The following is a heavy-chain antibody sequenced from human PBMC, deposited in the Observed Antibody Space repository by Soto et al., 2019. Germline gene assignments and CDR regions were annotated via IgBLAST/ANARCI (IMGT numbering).Heavy chain of an antibody. CDR3: ARETYSFNDY. V-gene: IGHV3-74*01. Sequence: LSLTCAASGFTFSGYWMHWVRQAPGEGLVWVSRINPDGGSTNYADSVKGRFTISRDNAKNTLFLQMNGLRAEDTAVYYCARETYSFNDYWGRGTLVTVSS. J-gene: IGHJ4*02. CDR2: INPDGGST. D-gene: IGHD4-4*01. CDR1: GFTFSGYW.